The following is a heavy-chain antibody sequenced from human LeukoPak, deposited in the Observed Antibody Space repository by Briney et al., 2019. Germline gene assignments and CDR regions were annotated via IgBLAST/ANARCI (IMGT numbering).Heavy chain of an antibody. J-gene: IGHJ4*02. CDR2: IYNSETA. D-gene: IGHD6-19*01. CDR1: GGSISDDY. CDR3: ARGAGPFDS. Sequence: SETLSLTCTASGGSISDDYWSWIRQPAGKRPEWIGRIYNSETANYNPSLKSRVTMSVDTSKNQLSLRLRSVTAADTAVYYCARGAGPFDSWGQGTLVTVSS. V-gene: IGHV4-4*07.